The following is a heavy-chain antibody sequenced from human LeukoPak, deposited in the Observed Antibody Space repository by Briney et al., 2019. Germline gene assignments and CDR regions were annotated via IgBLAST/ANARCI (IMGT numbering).Heavy chain of an antibody. Sequence: GGTLRLSCAASGFTFSSYAMTWVRQAPGKGLEWVSGITGSGGSTYYADSVKGRFTISRDNAKNTLYLQMNSLRAEDTAVYYCARGAYSYADWGQGTLVTVSS. V-gene: IGHV3-23*01. CDR1: GFTFSSYA. J-gene: IGHJ4*02. D-gene: IGHD5-18*01. CDR3: ARGAYSYAD. CDR2: ITGSGGST.